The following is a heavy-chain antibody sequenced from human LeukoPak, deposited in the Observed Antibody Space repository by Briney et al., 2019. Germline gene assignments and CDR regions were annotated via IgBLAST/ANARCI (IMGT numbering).Heavy chain of an antibody. CDR2: IYHSGST. Sequence: SETLSLTCAVSGGSISGGGYSWSWIRQPPGKGLEWIGYIYHSGSTYYNPSLKSRVTISVDRSKNQFSLKLSSVTAADTAVYYRAREYQLLSWGAFDIWGQGTMVTVSS. J-gene: IGHJ3*02. CDR3: AREYQLLSWGAFDI. V-gene: IGHV4-30-2*01. D-gene: IGHD2-2*01. CDR1: GGSISGGGYS.